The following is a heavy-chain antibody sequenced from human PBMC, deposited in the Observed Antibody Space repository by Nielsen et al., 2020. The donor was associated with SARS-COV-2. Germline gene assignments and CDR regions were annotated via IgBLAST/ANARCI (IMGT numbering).Heavy chain of an antibody. CDR1: GGTFSSYA. V-gene: IGHV1-69*13. CDR3: ARVPAASLHGEFYYYMDV. CDR2: IIPIFGTA. J-gene: IGHJ6*03. Sequence: SVKVSCKASGGTFSSYAISWVRQAPGQGLEWMGGIIPIFGTANYAQKFQGRVTITADESTSTAYMELSSLRSEDTAVYYCARVPAASLHGEFYYYMDVWGKGTTVTVSS. D-gene: IGHD4-17*01.